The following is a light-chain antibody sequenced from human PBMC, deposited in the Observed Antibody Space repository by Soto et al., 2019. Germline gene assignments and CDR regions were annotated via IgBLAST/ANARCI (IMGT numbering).Light chain of an antibody. Sequence: IQLTQSPSSLSASVGDRVTITCRASQGLSSYLAWFQHKPGKAPKLLIYAASTLQTGVPSRFSGSESGTDFTLTISSLQPEDFATYYCQQVNNYPLTFGGGTKVEIK. V-gene: IGKV1-9*01. CDR2: AAS. CDR1: QGLSSY. J-gene: IGKJ4*01. CDR3: QQVNNYPLT.